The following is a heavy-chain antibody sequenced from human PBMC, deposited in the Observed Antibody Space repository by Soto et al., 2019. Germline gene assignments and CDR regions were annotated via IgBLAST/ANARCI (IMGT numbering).Heavy chain of an antibody. CDR3: ALMRLTMIVGAGLFHH. D-gene: IGHD3-22*01. J-gene: IGHJ1*01. CDR2: IYWDDDK. CDR1: GFSLSTSGVG. Sequence: QITLKESGPTLVKPSQTLTLTCTFSGFSLSTSGVGVGWIRQPPGKALEWLALIYWDDDKRYSPSLKSRLTITKDTSKHQVGLTLTNVDPVDSATYYCALMRLTMIVGAGLFHHWGHGTLVSVSS. V-gene: IGHV2-5*02.